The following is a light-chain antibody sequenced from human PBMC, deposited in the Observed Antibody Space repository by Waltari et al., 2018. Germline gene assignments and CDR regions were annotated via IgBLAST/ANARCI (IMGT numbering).Light chain of an antibody. CDR2: GVS. CDR1: SSDVGGYNH. Sequence: QSALTQPASVSGSPGRSITLSCTGTSSDVGGYNHVSWYQQHPGKAPKLLVYGVSSRPSGVSTRFFGSKSGNTASLTISGLQAEDEAVYFCSSYSTSITPYVFGTGTKVTVL. J-gene: IGLJ1*01. V-gene: IGLV2-14*03. CDR3: SSYSTSITPYV.